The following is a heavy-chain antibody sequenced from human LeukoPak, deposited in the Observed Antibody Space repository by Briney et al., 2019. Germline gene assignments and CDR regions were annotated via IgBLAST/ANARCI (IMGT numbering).Heavy chain of an antibody. V-gene: IGHV3-23*01. CDR3: AKANSPYYYDSSGYSTFDY. J-gene: IGHJ4*02. Sequence: PWGSLRLSCAASGFTFSSYAMNWFRQPPGKGLEWVSGMIGNGVSPYYTDSVKGRFTMSRDTSKNTFSLQMNTLRAEDTAVYYCAKANSPYYYDSSGYSTFDYWGQGTPVTVSS. D-gene: IGHD3-22*01. CDR2: MIGNGVSP. CDR1: GFTFSSYA.